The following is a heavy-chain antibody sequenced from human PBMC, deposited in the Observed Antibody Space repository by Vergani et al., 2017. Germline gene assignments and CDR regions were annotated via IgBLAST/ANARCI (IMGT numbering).Heavy chain of an antibody. D-gene: IGHD3-16*01. CDR1: GYTFTSYG. J-gene: IGHJ5*01. Sequence: QVQLVQSGAEVKKPGASVKVSCKASGYTFTSYGISWVRQAPGQGLEWMGWINPNSGGTNYAQKFQGRVTMTRDTSISTAYMELSRLSSDDTAVYYCARDLGSWFDSWGQGTLVTVSS. CDR3: ARDLGSWFDS. CDR2: INPNSGGT. V-gene: IGHV1-2*02.